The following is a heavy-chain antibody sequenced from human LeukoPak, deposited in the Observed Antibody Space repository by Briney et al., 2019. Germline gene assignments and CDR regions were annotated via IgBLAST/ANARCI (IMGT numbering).Heavy chain of an antibody. Sequence: ASVKVSCKASGYTFSDYDINWVRQATGQGLEWMGWINPNSGNAGYAQKFQGRVTMTRNTSISTAYMELSSLRSEDTAVYYCANRRLGRGAFDIWGQGTMVTVSS. CDR2: INPNSGNA. CDR3: ANRRLGRGAFDI. D-gene: IGHD7-27*01. V-gene: IGHV1-8*01. J-gene: IGHJ3*02. CDR1: GYTFSDYD.